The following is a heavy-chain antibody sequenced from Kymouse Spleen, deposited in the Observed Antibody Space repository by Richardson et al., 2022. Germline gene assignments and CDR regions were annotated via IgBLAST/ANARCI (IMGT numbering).Heavy chain of an antibody. CDR3: ARDRGLLWFGELSPFDY. D-gene: IGHD3-10*01. CDR2: INSDGSST. Sequence: EVQLVESGGGLVQPGGSLRLSCAASGFTFSSYWMHWVRQAPGKGLVWVSRINSDGSSTSYADSVKGRFTISRDNAKNTLYLQMNSLRAEDTAVYYCARDRGLLWFGELSPFDYWGQGTLVTVSS. CDR1: GFTFSSYW. J-gene: IGHJ4*02. V-gene: IGHV3-74*01.